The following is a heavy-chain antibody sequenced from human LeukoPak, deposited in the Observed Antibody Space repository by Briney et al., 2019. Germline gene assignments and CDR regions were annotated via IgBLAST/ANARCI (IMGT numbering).Heavy chain of an antibody. V-gene: IGHV4-59*01. CDR2: IYYTGST. J-gene: IGHJ4*02. CDR1: GGSISSYY. Sequence: PAETLSLTCSVSGGSISSYYWSWVRQPPGKGLEWIGYIYYTGSTNYNPSLMSRGTISVATSKHQFSLKLNSVTAADTAVYYCARELCSTTTCYFDYWGQGTLVTVSS. D-gene: IGHD2-2*01. CDR3: ARELCSTTTCYFDY.